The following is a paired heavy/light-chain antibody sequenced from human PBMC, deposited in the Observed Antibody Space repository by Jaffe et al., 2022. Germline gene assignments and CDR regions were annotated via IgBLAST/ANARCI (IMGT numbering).Light chain of an antibody. CDR3: QQYVRSPHT. Sequence: EIVLTQSPGTLSLSPGERATLSCRASQSLISAYFAWYQQKPGQAPRLLIYGTSSRAAGIPDRFSGSGSGTDFTLTISRLEPEDFAVYYCQQYVRSPHTFGQGTKLEIK. CDR2: GTS. V-gene: IGKV3-20*01. CDR1: QSLISAY. J-gene: IGKJ2*01.
Heavy chain of an antibody. V-gene: IGHV3-49*04. J-gene: IGHJ5*02. CDR1: GFPPGDYA. CDR2: IRNRAKGGTT. CDR3: TREYLDRNGYRVEFAP. D-gene: IGHD3-22*01. Sequence: EVQVVESGGGLVQPGRSLTLSCTTSGFPPGDYAVSWVRQAPGKGLEWAAIIRNRAKGGTTDYAASVKGRFTISRDDSKSIAYLQMNSLTTEDTGVYYCTREYLDRNGYRVEFAPWGQGTLVTVSS.